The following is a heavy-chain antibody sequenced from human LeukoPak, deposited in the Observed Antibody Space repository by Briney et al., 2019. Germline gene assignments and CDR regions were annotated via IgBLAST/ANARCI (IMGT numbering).Heavy chain of an antibody. D-gene: IGHD3-22*01. CDR2: ITYDGSNK. V-gene: IGHV3-30*03. CDR1: GFTFSSYG. CDR3: AREQGVVVQGKYHYYGMEV. Sequence: GRSLRLSCAASGFTFSSYGINWVRQAPGKGLEWVAAITYDGSNKYYADSVKGRFTISRDNAKNTLYLQMNSLRAEDAAVYYCAREQGVVVQGKYHYYGMEVWGEGATVSLSS. J-gene: IGHJ6*02.